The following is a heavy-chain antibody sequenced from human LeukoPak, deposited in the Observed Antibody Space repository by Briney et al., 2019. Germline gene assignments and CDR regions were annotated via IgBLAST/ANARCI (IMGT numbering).Heavy chain of an antibody. J-gene: IGHJ6*03. CDR1: GGSISSYC. CDR2: IYYSGST. CDR3: ARLRSGSGYYYYMDV. Sequence: SETLSLTCTVSGGSISSYCWSWIRQPPGKGLEWIGYIYYSGSTNYNPSLKSRVTISVDTSKNQFSLKLSSVTAADTAVYYCARLRSGSGYYYYMDVWGKGTTVTVSS. D-gene: IGHD1-14*01. V-gene: IGHV4-59*08.